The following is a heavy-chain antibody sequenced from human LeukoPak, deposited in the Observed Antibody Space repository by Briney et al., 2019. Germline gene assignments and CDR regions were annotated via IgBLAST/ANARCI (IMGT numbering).Heavy chain of an antibody. V-gene: IGHV4-34*01. CDR2: TNHSGST. Sequence: SETLSLTCAVYGGSFSGYYCSWIRHPPPKGLEWIGETNHSGSTNYNPSLKSRVTISVDTSKNQFSLKLSSVTAADTAVYYCARGVYIAAAQYGYWGQGTLVTVSS. D-gene: IGHD6-13*01. J-gene: IGHJ4*02. CDR1: GGSFSGYY. CDR3: ARGVYIAAAQYGY.